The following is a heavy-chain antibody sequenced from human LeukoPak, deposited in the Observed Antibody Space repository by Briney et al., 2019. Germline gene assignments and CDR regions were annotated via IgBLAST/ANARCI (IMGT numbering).Heavy chain of an antibody. CDR3: ASPYCGGDCYYPNAFDI. D-gene: IGHD2-21*02. Sequence: SVKVSCKASGGTFSSYAISWVRQAPGQGLERMGGIIPIFGTANYAQKFQGRVTITADESTSTAYMELSSLRSEDTAVYYCASPYCGGDCYYPNAFDIWGQGTMVTVSS. V-gene: IGHV1-69*13. CDR1: GGTFSSYA. CDR2: IIPIFGTA. J-gene: IGHJ3*02.